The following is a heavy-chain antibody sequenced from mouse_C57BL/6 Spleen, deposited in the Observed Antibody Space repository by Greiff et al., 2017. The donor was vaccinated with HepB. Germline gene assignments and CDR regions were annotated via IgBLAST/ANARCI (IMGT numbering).Heavy chain of an antibody. CDR1: GFTFTDYY. V-gene: IGHV7-3*01. CDR3: ARSPRLPYAMDY. Sequence: EVKLMESGGGLVQPGGSLSLSCAASGFTFTDYYMSWVRQPPGKALEWLGFIRNKANGYTTEYSASVKGRFTISRDNSQSILYLQMNALRAEDSATYYCARSPRLPYAMDYWGQGTSVTVSS. J-gene: IGHJ4*01. CDR2: IRNKANGYTT. D-gene: IGHD2-2*01.